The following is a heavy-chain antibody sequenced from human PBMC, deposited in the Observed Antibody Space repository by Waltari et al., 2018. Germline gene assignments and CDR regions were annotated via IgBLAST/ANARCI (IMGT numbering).Heavy chain of an antibody. CDR3: ARSYGSGSYFDY. CDR2: IDWDDDK. V-gene: IGHV2-70*16. D-gene: IGHD3-10*01. CDR1: GFSLSTSGMC. Sequence: QVTLKESGPVLVKPTQTLTLTCTFSGFSLSTSGMCVSWIRQPPGKALEWLARIDWDDDKFYSTSLKTRLTISKDTSKDQVVLTMTNRDPVDTATYYCARSYGSGSYFDYWGQGTLVTVSS. J-gene: IGHJ4*02.